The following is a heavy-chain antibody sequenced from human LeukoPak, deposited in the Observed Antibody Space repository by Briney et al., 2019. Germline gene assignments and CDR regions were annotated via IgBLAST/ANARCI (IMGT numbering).Heavy chain of an antibody. CDR3: AKNGVNYWYFDL. D-gene: IGHD2-8*01. CDR2: ISGSGGGT. CDR1: GFTFSSYA. Sequence: GSLRLSCAASGFTFSSYAMSWVRQAPGKGLEWVSGISGSGGGTYNADSVKGRFTISRDNSKNTLYPQMNSLRAEDTAVYYCAKNGVNYWYFDLWGRGALVTVSS. J-gene: IGHJ2*01. V-gene: IGHV3-23*01.